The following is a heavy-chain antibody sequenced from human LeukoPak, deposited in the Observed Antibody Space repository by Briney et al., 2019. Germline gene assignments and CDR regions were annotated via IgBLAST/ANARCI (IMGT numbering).Heavy chain of an antibody. CDR2: INQDGSEK. CDR3: ARGVWQGGSYYNYLDY. V-gene: IGHV3-7*02. D-gene: IGHD1-26*01. Sequence: GGSLRPSCAAPGFTFCTYWMGWGRPGPGERAEGVANINQDGSEKYYVDSVKGRFTGSRDNAKNSLYLQMDSLRAEDTAVYYCARGVWQGGSYYNYLDYWGQGTLVTVSS. J-gene: IGHJ4*02. CDR1: GFTFCTYW.